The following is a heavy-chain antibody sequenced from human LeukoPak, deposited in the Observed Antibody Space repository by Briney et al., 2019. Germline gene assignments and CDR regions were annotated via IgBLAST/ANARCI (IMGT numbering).Heavy chain of an antibody. CDR3: ARAPYCSSTSCRYFDL. CDR2: TNHSGST. Sequence: PSETLSLTCTVSGGSISSYSWSWIRQPPGKGLEWIGDTNHSGSTNYNPSLKSRITISVDTSKNQFSLKLSSVTAADTAVYYCARAPYCSSTSCRYFDLWGRGTLVTVSS. J-gene: IGHJ2*01. V-gene: IGHV4-34*01. D-gene: IGHD2-2*01. CDR1: GGSISSYS.